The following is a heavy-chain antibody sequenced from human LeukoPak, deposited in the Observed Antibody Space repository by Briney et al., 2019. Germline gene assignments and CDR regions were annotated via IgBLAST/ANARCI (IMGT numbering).Heavy chain of an antibody. CDR2: IYFDGST. V-gene: IGHV4-39*07. CDR3: AREDSGNSDDSLDI. J-gene: IGHJ3*02. D-gene: IGHD4-23*01. CDR1: SGSISTSNYY. Sequence: PSETLSLTCTVSSGSISTSNYYWGWIRQPPGKGLEWIGSIYFDGSTYYNPSLKSRVTISLHTSNNQFSLKLRSVTTADTAVYYCAREDSGNSDDSLDIWGQGTMVTVSS.